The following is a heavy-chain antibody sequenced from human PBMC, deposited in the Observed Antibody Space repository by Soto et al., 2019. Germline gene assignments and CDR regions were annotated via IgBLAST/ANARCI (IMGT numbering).Heavy chain of an antibody. J-gene: IGHJ5*02. V-gene: IGHV4-59*08. CDR3: ARLYYLNPVGLAP. CDR2: IYYSGST. Sequence: SETLSLTCTVSGGSISSYYWSWIRQPPGKGLEWIGYIYYSGSTNYNPSLKSRVTISVDTSKNQFSLKLSSVTAADTAVYYCARLYYLNPVGLAPWGQGTLVTVSS. CDR1: GGSISSYY. D-gene: IGHD3-10*01.